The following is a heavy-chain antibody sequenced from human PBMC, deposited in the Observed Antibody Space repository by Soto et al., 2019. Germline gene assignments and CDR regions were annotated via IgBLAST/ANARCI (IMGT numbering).Heavy chain of an antibody. CDR3: ATLYYYGSGSYYTPRYYYYMDV. V-gene: IGHV1-24*01. CDR1: RYTRTELS. Sequence: GASVKGSSKVSRYTRTELSMHLVQHAPGKGLEWMGGFDPEDGETIYAQKFQGRVTMTEDTSTDTAYMELGSLRSEDTAVYYCATLYYYGSGSYYTPRYYYYMDVWGKGTTVIVS. D-gene: IGHD3-10*01. CDR2: FDPEDGET. J-gene: IGHJ6*03.